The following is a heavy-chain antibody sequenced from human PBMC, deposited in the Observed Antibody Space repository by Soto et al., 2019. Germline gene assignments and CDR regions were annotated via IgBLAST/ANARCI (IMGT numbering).Heavy chain of an antibody. Sequence: ASVKVSCKASGYTFTGYYMHWVLQAPGQGLEWMGWINPNSADTDYAQTFQGRVTMTRDTSISTAYMEMSSLRSDDTAVYYCARAGYSSSPVYGMDVWGQGTTVT. J-gene: IGHJ6*02. CDR2: INPNSADT. CDR3: ARAGYSSSPVYGMDV. D-gene: IGHD6-13*01. CDR1: GYTFTGYY. V-gene: IGHV1-2*02.